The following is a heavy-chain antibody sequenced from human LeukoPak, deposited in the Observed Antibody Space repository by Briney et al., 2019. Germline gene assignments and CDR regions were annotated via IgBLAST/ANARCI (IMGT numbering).Heavy chain of an antibody. CDR1: RVIFPDND. CDR2: FGIAGDT. D-gene: IGHD1-26*01. V-gene: IGHV3-13*01. Sequence: GGSLRLSSAAPRVIFPDNDLQSVRQPPGKGLEWVSVFGIAGDTYYADSVKGRFTISRDVAKNSLYLQMNNLRAGDTAVYYWLRTNGGTYYDYWGQGTLVTVSS. J-gene: IGHJ4*02. CDR3: LRTNGGTYYDY.